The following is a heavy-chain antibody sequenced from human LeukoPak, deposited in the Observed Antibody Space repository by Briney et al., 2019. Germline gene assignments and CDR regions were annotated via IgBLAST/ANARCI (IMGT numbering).Heavy chain of an antibody. J-gene: IGHJ4*02. Sequence: ASVKVSCKASGYTFTGYYRHWVRQAPGQGLEWMGWINPNSGGTNYAQKFQGRVTMTRDTSISTAYMELSRLRSDDPAVYYCARTPSARLVPEDYFDYWGQGTLVTVSS. V-gene: IGHV1-2*02. CDR1: GYTFTGYY. D-gene: IGHD3-9*01. CDR2: INPNSGGT. CDR3: ARTPSARLVPEDYFDY.